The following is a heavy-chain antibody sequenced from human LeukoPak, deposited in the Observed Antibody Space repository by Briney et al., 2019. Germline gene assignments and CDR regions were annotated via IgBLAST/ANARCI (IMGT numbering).Heavy chain of an antibody. V-gene: IGHV4-59*01. CDR1: GGSISSYY. Sequence: SETLSLTCTVSGGSISSYYWSWIRQPPGKGLEWIGYIYYSGSTNYNPSLKSRVTISVDTSKNQFSLKLSSVTAADTAVYYCARDSRGLRYFDWLSDYWYFDLWGRGTLVTVSS. J-gene: IGHJ2*01. CDR2: IYYSGST. CDR3: ARDSRGLRYFDWLSDYWYFDL. D-gene: IGHD3-9*01.